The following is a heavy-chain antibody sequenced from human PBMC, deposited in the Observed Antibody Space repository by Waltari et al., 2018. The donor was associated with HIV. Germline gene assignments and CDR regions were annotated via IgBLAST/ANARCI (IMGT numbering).Heavy chain of an antibody. D-gene: IGHD6-19*01. CDR1: GLIFSDYG. V-gene: IGHV3-49*04. J-gene: IGHJ1*01. CDR3: AGNPRPGCSDGCGQLWY. Sequence: EVQLLESGGGLVQPGRSLRLSCTVSGLIFSDYGMTWVRQAPGKGLEWVRYDRCKSGGRGTGYAAGLKGRINSARANCKRPDYLLQNSLQAGSIGCDYWAGNPRPGCSDGCGQLWYWCRGALVSV. CDR2: DRCKSGGRGT.